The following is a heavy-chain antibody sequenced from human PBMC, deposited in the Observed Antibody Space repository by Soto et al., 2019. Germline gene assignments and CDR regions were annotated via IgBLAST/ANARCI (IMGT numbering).Heavy chain of an antibody. CDR3: AAELGFGKLSVV. Sequence: QVQVVQSGVEVRRPGSSVKVSCKASGDTFKNCVISWVRQAPGQGLEWMGGIIPLFGTTDFAQRFQGRLTITTDESTTTAYMALSRLRSEDAAKYYSAAELGFGKLSVVWGQGTTVIVSS. D-gene: IGHD2-15*01. V-gene: IGHV1-69*01. CDR2: IIPLFGTT. CDR1: GDTFKNCV. J-gene: IGHJ6*02.